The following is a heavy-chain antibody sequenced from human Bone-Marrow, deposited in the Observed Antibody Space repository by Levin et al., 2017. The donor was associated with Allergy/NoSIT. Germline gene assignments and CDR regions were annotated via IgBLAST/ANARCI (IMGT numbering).Heavy chain of an antibody. CDR1: GFTFSSYA. J-gene: IGHJ4*02. CDR3: ARVDAIAAAGPTYYFDY. D-gene: IGHD6-13*01. Sequence: PGGSLRLSCAASGFTFSSYAMHWVRQAPGKGLEWVAVISYDGSNKYYADSVKGRFTISRDNSKNTLYLQMNSLRAEDTAVYYCARVDAIAAAGPTYYFDYWGQGTLVTVSS. V-gene: IGHV3-30-3*01. CDR2: ISYDGSNK.